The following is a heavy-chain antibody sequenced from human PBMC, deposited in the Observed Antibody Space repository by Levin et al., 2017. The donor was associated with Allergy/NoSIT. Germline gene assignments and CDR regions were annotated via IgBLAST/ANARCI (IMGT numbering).Heavy chain of an antibody. CDR2: ISAFNHNT. D-gene: IGHD6-13*01. J-gene: IGHJ4*02. CDR1: GYTFTNYG. Sequence: ASVKVSCKASGYTFTNYGISWMRQAPGQGLEWMGWISAFNHNTDYAQKFQGRVTMTTDTSTSTAYMELRSLISDDTALYYCAREAAAGSGGDYWGQGTLVTVSS. V-gene: IGHV1-18*01. CDR3: AREAAAGSGGDY.